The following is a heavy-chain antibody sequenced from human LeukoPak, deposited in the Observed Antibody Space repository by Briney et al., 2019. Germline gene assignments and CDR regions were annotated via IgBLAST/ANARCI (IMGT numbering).Heavy chain of an antibody. CDR3: ANDSSSSWYSGWFDP. Sequence: GGSLRLSCAASGFTFSSYAMSWVRQAPGKGLEWVSAISGSGGSTYYADSVKGRFTISRDNSKNTLYLQMNSLRAEDTAVYYCANDSSSSWYSGWFDPWGQGTLVTVSS. CDR1: GFTFSSYA. CDR2: ISGSGGST. J-gene: IGHJ5*02. D-gene: IGHD6-13*01. V-gene: IGHV3-23*01.